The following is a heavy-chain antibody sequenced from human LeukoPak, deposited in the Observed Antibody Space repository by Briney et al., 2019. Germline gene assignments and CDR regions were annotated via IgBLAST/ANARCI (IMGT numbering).Heavy chain of an antibody. D-gene: IGHD3-16*02. Sequence: GGSLRLSCAASGFTFSSYSMNWVRQAPGKGLEWVSSISSSSSYIYYADSVKGRFTISRDNAKNSLYLQMNSLRAEDTAVYYCARSMITFGGVIVNDAFDIWGQGTMVTVSS. CDR2: ISSSSSYI. V-gene: IGHV3-21*01. J-gene: IGHJ3*02. CDR3: ARSMITFGGVIVNDAFDI. CDR1: GFTFSSYS.